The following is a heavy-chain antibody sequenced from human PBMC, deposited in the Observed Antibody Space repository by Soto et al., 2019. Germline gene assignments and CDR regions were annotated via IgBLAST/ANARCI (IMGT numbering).Heavy chain of an antibody. Sequence: QVQLVESGGGVVQPGRSLRLSCAASGFTFSHYGMHWVRQAPGKGLEWVAIISYDGSKTYYADSVKGRFTISRDDSKNTLYLQMNSLRPEDSAVYYCAKDGGSVVVAASITYFDFWGQGTLVTVSS. CDR3: AKDGGSVVVAASITYFDF. V-gene: IGHV3-30*18. J-gene: IGHJ4*02. CDR1: GFTFSHYG. D-gene: IGHD2-15*01. CDR2: ISYDGSKT.